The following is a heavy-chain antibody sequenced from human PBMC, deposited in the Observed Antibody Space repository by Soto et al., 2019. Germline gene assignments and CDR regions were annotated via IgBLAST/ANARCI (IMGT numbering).Heavy chain of an antibody. J-gene: IGHJ6*02. CDR3: ARDQASLDYYYGMDV. V-gene: IGHV1-69*13. Sequence: ASVKVSCKASGGTFSSYAISWVRQAPGQGLEWMGGIIPIFGTANYAQKFQGRVTITADESTSTAYMELSSLRSEDTAVYYCARDQASLDYYYGMDVWGQGTTVTVSS. CDR2: IIPIFGTA. CDR1: GGTFSSYA.